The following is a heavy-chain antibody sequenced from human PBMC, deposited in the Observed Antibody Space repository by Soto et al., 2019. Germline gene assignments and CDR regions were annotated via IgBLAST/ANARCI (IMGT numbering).Heavy chain of an antibody. V-gene: IGHV1-8*01. D-gene: IGHD3-16*02. Sequence: QVQLVQSGAEVKKPGASVKVSCKASGYTFTSYDINWVRQATGQGLEWMGWMNPNSGNTGYAQKFQGRVTMTRNTSISTAYMELSSLRSEDTAVYYCARGDYDYTWGSYRSENWFDPWGQGTLVTVSS. CDR1: GYTFTSYD. CDR3: ARGDYDYTWGSYRSENWFDP. J-gene: IGHJ5*02. CDR2: MNPNSGNT.